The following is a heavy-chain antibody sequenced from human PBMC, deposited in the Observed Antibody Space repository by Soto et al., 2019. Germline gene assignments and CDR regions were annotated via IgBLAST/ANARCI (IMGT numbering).Heavy chain of an antibody. V-gene: IGHV1-2*04. CDR2: INPNSGGT. D-gene: IGHD3-10*01. J-gene: IGHJ6*02. CDR3: ARGSVRRVRAGIYYYYYGRDV. Sequence: SVQVSCKASGYTFIGYYMHWVRQAPGQGLEWMGRINPNSGGTNYAQKFQGWVTMTRDTSISTAYMEPSRLRSDDTAVYYCARGSVRRVRAGIYYYYYGRDVWGQGTTVTVSS. CDR1: GYTFIGYY.